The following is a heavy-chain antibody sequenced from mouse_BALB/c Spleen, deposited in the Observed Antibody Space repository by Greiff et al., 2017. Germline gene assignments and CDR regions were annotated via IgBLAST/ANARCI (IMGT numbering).Heavy chain of an antibody. CDR1: GFNIKDTY. Sequence: EVQLQQSGAELVKPGASVKLSCTASGFNIKDTYMHWVKQRPEQGLEWIGRIDPANGNTKYDPKFQGKATITADTSSNTAYLQLSSLTSEDTAVYYCARGGLGDYGSEAYWYFDVWGAGTTVTVSS. D-gene: IGHD1-1*01. V-gene: IGHV14-3*02. CDR3: ARGGLGDYGSEAYWYFDV. CDR2: IDPANGNT. J-gene: IGHJ1*01.